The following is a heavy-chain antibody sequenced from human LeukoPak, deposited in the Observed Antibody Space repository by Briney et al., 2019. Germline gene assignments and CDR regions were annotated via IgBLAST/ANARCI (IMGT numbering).Heavy chain of an antibody. Sequence: ASVKVSCKASGYSFSRYAMNWVRQAPGQGLEWMVWINTNTGNPTYAQGFTGRFVFSLDTSVSTAYLQISSLKAEDTAVYYCARSPRDYGGSVFDPWGQGTLVTVSS. V-gene: IGHV7-4-1*02. CDR1: GYSFSRYA. D-gene: IGHD4-23*01. CDR2: INTNTGNP. CDR3: ARSPRDYGGSVFDP. J-gene: IGHJ5*02.